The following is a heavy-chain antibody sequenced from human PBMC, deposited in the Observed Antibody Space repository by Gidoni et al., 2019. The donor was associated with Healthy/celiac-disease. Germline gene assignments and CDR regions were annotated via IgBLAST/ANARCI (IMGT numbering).Heavy chain of an antibody. J-gene: IGHJ4*02. CDR3: ATAQVTTDYYFDF. CDR1: GYTLTELS. D-gene: IGHD4-17*01. Sequence: QVQLVKSGDEVKKPGASVKVSCKVYGYTLTELSMHWGRQAPGKGLEWMGGIDPEDCATIDAQKFHGNITMTEDTSTDTAFMELNSLVSEDPAVYDCATAQVTTDYYFDFWGQGTLVTVSS. CDR2: IDPEDCAT. V-gene: IGHV1-24*01.